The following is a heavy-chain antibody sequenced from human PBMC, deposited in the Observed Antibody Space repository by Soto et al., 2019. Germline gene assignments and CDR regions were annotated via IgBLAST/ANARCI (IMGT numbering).Heavy chain of an antibody. CDR2: MLSGGRT. CDR3: ARDPGHGLDV. V-gene: IGHV3-53*01. D-gene: IGHD1-1*01. Sequence: EVQLVESGGGLIQPGGSLRISCAASGFNVSHNYMSWVRQPPGKGLEWVAIMLSGGRTYYADSVKGRSTISRDNSKNTLYFQMHSLRAEDTAVYYCARDPGHGLDVWGQGTTVIVSS. J-gene: IGHJ6*02. CDR1: GFNVSHNY.